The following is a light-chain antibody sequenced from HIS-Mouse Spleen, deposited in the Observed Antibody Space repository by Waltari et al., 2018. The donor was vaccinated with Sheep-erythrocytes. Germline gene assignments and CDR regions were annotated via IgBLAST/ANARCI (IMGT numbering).Light chain of an antibody. Sequence: QSALTQPRSVSGSPGQSVTISCTGTSSDVGGYNYFSWNPQHPGKAPKLMIYDLSKRPSGVPDRFAGPKSGNPASLTISGLQAEDEADYSCCSYAGSYNHVFATGTKVTVL. CDR1: SSDVGGYNY. CDR2: DLS. J-gene: IGLJ1*01. CDR3: CSYAGSYNHV. V-gene: IGLV2-11*01.